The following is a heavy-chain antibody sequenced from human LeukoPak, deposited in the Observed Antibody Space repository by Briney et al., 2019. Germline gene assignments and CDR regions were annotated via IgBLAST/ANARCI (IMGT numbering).Heavy chain of an antibody. D-gene: IGHD4-17*01. CDR3: AKPDYGDYNFDY. CDR1: GFTFSSYA. Sequence: GGSLRLSCAASGFTFSSYAMSWVRQAPGRGLEWVSAISGSGGSTYYADSVKGRFTISRDNSKNTLYLQMNSLRAEDTAVYYCAKPDYGDYNFDYWGQGTLVTVSS. CDR2: ISGSGGST. V-gene: IGHV3-23*01. J-gene: IGHJ4*01.